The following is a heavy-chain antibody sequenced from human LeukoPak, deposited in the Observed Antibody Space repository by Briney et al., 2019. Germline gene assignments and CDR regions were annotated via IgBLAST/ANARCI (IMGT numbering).Heavy chain of an antibody. CDR1: GFAFKSYS. CDR2: ISTRSNVI. Sequence: GGSLRLSCAASGFAFKSYSMNWVRQAPGKGLEWVSYISTRSNVIYIADSVKGRFAIFRDNAKNSLYLQMNSLRDDDTAVYYCARETNSAVPGLYYFDYWGQGTLVTVSS. V-gene: IGHV3-48*02. CDR3: ARETNSAVPGLYYFDY. J-gene: IGHJ4*02. D-gene: IGHD6-19*01.